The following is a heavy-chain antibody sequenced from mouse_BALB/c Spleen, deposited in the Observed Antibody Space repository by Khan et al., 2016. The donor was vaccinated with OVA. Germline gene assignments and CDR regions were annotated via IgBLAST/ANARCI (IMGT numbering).Heavy chain of an antibody. J-gene: IGHJ2*01. Sequence: QVQLQQSGAELVRPGASVTLSCKASGYTFTDYEMHWVKQTPVHGLEWIGAIDPETGGTAYNQKFKGKATLTADKSSSTAYMELRSLTSEDSAVYDCTRSYYGSSGFDYWVQGTTLTVSS. V-gene: IGHV1-15*01. CDR2: IDPETGGT. CDR1: GYTFTDYE. D-gene: IGHD1-1*01. CDR3: TRSYYGSSGFDY.